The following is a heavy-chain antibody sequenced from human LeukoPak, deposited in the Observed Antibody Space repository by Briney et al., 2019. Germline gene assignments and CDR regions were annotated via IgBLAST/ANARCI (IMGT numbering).Heavy chain of an antibody. D-gene: IGHD3-22*01. V-gene: IGHV3-30*02. Sequence: PGGSLRLSCAASGFSFSSYGMHWVRQAPGRGREWVAFIWYDGSNKYHADSVKGRFTISRDNSNNTLYLQMNSLRAEDTVVCYCAGVSLYCDSSAYFDYWGQGTLVTFSP. CDR2: IWYDGSNK. J-gene: IGHJ4*02. CDR1: GFSFSSYG. CDR3: AGVSLYCDSSAYFDY.